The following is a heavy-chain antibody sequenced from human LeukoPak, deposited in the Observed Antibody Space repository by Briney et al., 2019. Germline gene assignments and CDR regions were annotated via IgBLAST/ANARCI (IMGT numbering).Heavy chain of an antibody. V-gene: IGHV1-8*03. CDR3: ARRAVAYYYYYYTDV. CDR1: GYTFTSYD. D-gene: IGHD6-19*01. CDR2: MNPNSGNT. J-gene: IGHJ6*03. Sequence: ASVKVSCKASGYTFTSYDISWVRQATGQGLEWMGWMNPNSGNTGYAQKFQGRVTITRNTSISTAYMDLSSLRSEDTAVYYCARRAVAYYYYYYTDVWGKGTTVTVSS.